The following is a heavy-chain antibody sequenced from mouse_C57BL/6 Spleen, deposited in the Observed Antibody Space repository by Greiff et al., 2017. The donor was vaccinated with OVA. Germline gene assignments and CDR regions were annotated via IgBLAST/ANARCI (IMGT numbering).Heavy chain of an antibody. J-gene: IGHJ4*01. CDR1: GYSITSGYY. CDR2: ISYDGSN. CDR3: ARAGLGYYAMDY. V-gene: IGHV3-6*01. Sequence: ESGPGLVKPSQSLSLTCSVTGYSITSGYYWNWIRQFPGNKLEWMGYISYDGSNNYNPSLKNRISITRDTSKNQFFLKLNSVTTEDTATYYCARAGLGYYAMDYWGQGTSVTVSS.